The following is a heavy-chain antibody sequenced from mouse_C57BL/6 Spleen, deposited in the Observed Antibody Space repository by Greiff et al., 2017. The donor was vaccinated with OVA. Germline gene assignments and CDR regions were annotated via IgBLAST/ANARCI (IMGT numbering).Heavy chain of an antibody. CDR2: ISSGGSYT. V-gene: IGHV5-6*01. CDR1: GFTFSSYG. J-gene: IGHJ2*01. Sequence: EVQRVESGGDLVKPGGSLKLSCAASGFTFSSYGMSWVRQTPDKRLEWVATISSGGSYTYYPDSVKGRFTISRDNAKNTLYLQMSSLKSEDTAMYYCARDLGRRYFDYWGQGTTLTVSS. D-gene: IGHD4-1*01. CDR3: ARDLGRRYFDY.